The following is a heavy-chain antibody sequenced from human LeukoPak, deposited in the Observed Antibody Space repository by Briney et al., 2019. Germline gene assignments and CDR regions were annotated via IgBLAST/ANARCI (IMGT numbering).Heavy chain of an antibody. V-gene: IGHV4-34*01. D-gene: IGHD5-24*01. J-gene: IGHJ6*03. CDR1: GGSVSDFY. CDR2: ISPSGDT. Sequence: SEALSLTCAVNGGSVSDFYWSWIRQPPGKGLEWIGEISPSGDTNYTPSLESRVTISVDTSENQVSLRLGSVTAADTAVYYCARGLKDNKRYYHYYYYMDVWGKGTTVIVSS. CDR3: ARGLKDNKRYYHYYYYMDV.